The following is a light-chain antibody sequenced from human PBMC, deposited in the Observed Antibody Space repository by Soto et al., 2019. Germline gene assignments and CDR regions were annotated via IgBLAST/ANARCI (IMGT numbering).Light chain of an antibody. V-gene: IGKV3-20*01. CDR2: GAS. J-gene: IGKJ3*01. Sequence: EIVVTQSPGTLSLSPGERATLSCRASQSVSSNSLAWYQQKPGQAPRLLIYGASSRASDIPVRFSGSGSGTEFTLIISRLETADFAMYYCQQYGSTPFTFGPGTKVDVK. CDR1: QSVSSNS. CDR3: QQYGSTPFT.